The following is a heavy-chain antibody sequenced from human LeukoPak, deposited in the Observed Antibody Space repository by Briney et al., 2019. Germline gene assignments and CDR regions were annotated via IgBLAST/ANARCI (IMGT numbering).Heavy chain of an antibody. J-gene: IGHJ4*02. CDR2: INQHGSEK. D-gene: IGHD3-16*02. V-gene: IGHV3-7*01. Sequence: GGSLRLSCAASGFTFSSYWMTWVRQAPGKGREWVANINQHGSEKYYVDSVKGRFTISRGNAKNSLYLQMNSLRAEDTAVYYCARLGVYDYVWGSYRPFDYWGQGILVTVSS. CDR3: ARLGVYDYVWGSYRPFDY. CDR1: GFTFSSYW.